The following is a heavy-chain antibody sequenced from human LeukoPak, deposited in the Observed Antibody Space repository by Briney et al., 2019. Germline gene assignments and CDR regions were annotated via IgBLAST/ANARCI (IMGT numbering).Heavy chain of an antibody. J-gene: IGHJ5*02. CDR1: GGTFSSYA. CDR2: IIPIFGTA. Sequence: ASVKVSCKASGGTFSSYAISWVRQAPGQGLEWMGGIIPIFGTANYAQKFQGRVTITADKSTSTAYMELSSLRSEDTAVYYCASEYSSSVNWFDPWGQGTLVTVSS. D-gene: IGHD6-6*01. CDR3: ASEYSSSVNWFDP. V-gene: IGHV1-69*06.